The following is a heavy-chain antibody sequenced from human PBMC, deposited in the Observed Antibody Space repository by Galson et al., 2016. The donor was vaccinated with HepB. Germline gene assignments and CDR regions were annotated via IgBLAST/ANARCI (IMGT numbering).Heavy chain of an antibody. V-gene: IGHV4-34*01. D-gene: IGHD3-3*01. CDR2: INHVGST. CDR3: AREPALRGHLEWLLGVY. J-gene: IGHJ4*02. Sequence: ETLSLPCAVSGGSFSAYYWHWIRQPPGRGLEWIGEINHVGSTKFNPSLERRLTISLDTSKRQFSLRRNSVTAADTAVYYWAREPALRGHLEWLLGVYWGQGTLVTVSS. CDR1: GGSFSAYY.